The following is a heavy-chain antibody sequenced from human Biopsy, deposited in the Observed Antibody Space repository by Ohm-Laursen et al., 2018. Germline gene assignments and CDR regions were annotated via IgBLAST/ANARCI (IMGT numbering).Heavy chain of an antibody. V-gene: IGHV3-48*04. Sequence: SLRLSCAASGFTFSGFSMNWVRQAPGKGLEWLSYISGSGVTKMYADSVKGRFTVSRDNAKNSLYLEMNNLTVEDTAVYYCATDGAGSYNENWGQGTLVSVSS. J-gene: IGHJ4*02. D-gene: IGHD3-10*01. CDR2: ISGSGVTK. CDR1: GFTFSGFS. CDR3: ATDGAGSYNEN.